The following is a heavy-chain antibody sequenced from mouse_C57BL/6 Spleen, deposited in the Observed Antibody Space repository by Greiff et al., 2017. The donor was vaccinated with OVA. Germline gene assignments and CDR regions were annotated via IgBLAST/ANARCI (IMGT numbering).Heavy chain of an antibody. CDR1: GYTFTSYW. J-gene: IGHJ3*01. CDR3: ARHGNSFAY. Sequence: QVQLQQPGAELVKPGASVKLSCKASGYTFTSYWMQWVKQRPGQGLEWIGEIDPSDSYTNYNQKFKGKATLTVDTSSSTAYMQLSSLTSEDSAVYYCARHGNSFAYWGQGTLVTVSA. D-gene: IGHD2-1*01. CDR2: IDPSDSYT. V-gene: IGHV1-50*01.